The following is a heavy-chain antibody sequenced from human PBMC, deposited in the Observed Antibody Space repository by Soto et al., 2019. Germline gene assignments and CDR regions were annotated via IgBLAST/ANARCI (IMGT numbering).Heavy chain of an antibody. J-gene: IGHJ4*02. D-gene: IGHD3-3*01. CDR1: GFTFSSYA. CDR3: AKDPTTYYDFWSGGYYFDY. CDR2: ISGSGGST. V-gene: IGHV3-23*01. Sequence: GGSLRLSCAASGFTFSSYAMSWVRQAPGKGLEWVSAISGSGGSTYYADSVKGRFTISRDNSKNTLYLQMNSLRAEDTAVYYCAKDPTTYYDFWSGGYYFDYWGQGTLVTVSS.